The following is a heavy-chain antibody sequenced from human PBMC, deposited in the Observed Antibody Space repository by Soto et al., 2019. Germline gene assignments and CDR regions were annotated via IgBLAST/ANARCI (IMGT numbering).Heavy chain of an antibody. V-gene: IGHV1-69*13. CDR2: IVPIRRTS. Sequence: SVKVSCKASGGTFSSYRINWVLQAPGQGLEWVGGIVPIRRTSDYAQTFKGRVSITADESARTSYMELRSLRSQDTAVYYCVRDSGAKLSSSWGQAILVTVSS. J-gene: IGHJ4*02. CDR1: GGTFSSYR. D-gene: IGHD6-13*01. CDR3: VRDSGAKLSSS.